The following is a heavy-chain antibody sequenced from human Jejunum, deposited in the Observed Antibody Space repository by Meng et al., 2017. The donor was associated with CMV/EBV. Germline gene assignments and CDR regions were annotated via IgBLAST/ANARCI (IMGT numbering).Heavy chain of an antibody. CDR3: AASSTHGMYVDRIY. Sequence: GFTLNTYWMSWVRQAPGKGLEWVANIKEDGSEKHYVDSVKGRFTISRDNSRNTLYLHMNSLRAEDTAIYYYAASSTHGMYVDRIYWGQGMLVTVSS. J-gene: IGHJ4*02. D-gene: IGHD2-2*01. CDR1: GFTLNTYW. V-gene: IGHV3-7*03. CDR2: IKEDGSEK.